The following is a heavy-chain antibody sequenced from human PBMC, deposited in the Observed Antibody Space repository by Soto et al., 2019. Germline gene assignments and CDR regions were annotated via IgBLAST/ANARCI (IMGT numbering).Heavy chain of an antibody. CDR1: GGSISNGDYY. CDR2: IYYSGST. Sequence: QVQLQESGPGLVKPSQTLSLTCTVSGGSISNGDYYWSWIRQPPGKGLEWIGYIYYSGSTYYNPFLKSRVTISVDTSKNQFSLKLSSVTAADTAVYYCAVYYGDYGKGRFDPWGQGTLVTVSS. CDR3: AVYYGDYGKGRFDP. D-gene: IGHD4-17*01. V-gene: IGHV4-30-4*01. J-gene: IGHJ5*02.